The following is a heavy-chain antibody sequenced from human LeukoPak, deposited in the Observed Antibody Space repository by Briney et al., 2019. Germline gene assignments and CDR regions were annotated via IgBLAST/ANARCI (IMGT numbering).Heavy chain of an antibody. CDR1: GFMFSGRW. V-gene: IGHV3-7*05. CDR2: IKQDGSEK. Sequence: GGSLRLSCAASGFMFSGRWMNWVRQAPGKGLEWVANIKQDGSEKYYVDSVRGRFTISRDNAKSSLYLQMNSLRAEDTAVYYCASYYSGGSWTGFDPWGQGTLVIVSS. D-gene: IGHD2-15*01. J-gene: IGHJ5*02. CDR3: ASYYSGGSWTGFDP.